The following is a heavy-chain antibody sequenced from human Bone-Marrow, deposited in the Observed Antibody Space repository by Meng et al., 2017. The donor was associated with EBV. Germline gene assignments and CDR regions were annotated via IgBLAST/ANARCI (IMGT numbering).Heavy chain of an antibody. Sequence: QVQSVQSGSDLQKPGASVKLSCKASEYTFTSYAMNWVRQAPGQGLEWMGWINTKTGKPTYAPGFTGRFVFSLDTSDSTTYLQISSLKTEDSAVYYCARDGGRRLDYWGQGTLVTVSS. CDR3: ARDGGRRLDY. J-gene: IGHJ4*02. D-gene: IGHD3-16*01. CDR2: INTKTGKP. CDR1: EYTFTSYA. V-gene: IGHV7-4-1*02.